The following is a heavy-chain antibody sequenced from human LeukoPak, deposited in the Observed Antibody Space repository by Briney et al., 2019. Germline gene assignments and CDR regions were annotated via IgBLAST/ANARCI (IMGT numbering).Heavy chain of an antibody. D-gene: IGHD2-2*01. J-gene: IGHJ6*02. CDR1: GFTFSSYA. V-gene: IGHV3-23*01. CDR3: AKSRYCSSTSCYGHYYYYYGMDV. CDR2: ISGSGGST. Sequence: PGGSLRLSCAASGFTFSSYAMSWVRQAPGKGLEWVSAISGSGGSTYYADSVKGRFTISRDNSKNTLYLQMNSLRAEDTAVYYCAKSRYCSSTSCYGHYYYYYGMDVWGQGTTVTVSS.